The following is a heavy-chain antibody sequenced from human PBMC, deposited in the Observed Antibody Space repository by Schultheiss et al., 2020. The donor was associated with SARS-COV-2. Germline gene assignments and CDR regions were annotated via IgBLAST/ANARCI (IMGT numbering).Heavy chain of an antibody. J-gene: IGHJ4*02. Sequence: GGSLRLSCAASGFTFSSYEMNWVRQAPGKGLEWVAVISYDGSNKYYADSVKGRFTISRDNSKNTLYLQMNSLRAEDTAVYYCARVDSSGWSTFDYWGQGTLVTVSS. CDR2: ISYDGSNK. CDR3: ARVDSSGWSTFDY. CDR1: GFTFSSYE. D-gene: IGHD6-19*01. V-gene: IGHV3-30*01.